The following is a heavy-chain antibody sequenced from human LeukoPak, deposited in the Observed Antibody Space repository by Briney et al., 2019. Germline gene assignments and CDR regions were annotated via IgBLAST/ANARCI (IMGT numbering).Heavy chain of an antibody. Sequence: GGSLRLSCAVSRFTFSSYGMHWVRQAPGKGLEWVAFIRFDGSNKYYADSVKGLLTISRDNSKNTLYLQMNSLRGEDTAVYYCAKDPYDFWSGSTDRVFDYWGQGTLVTVSS. J-gene: IGHJ4*02. CDR2: IRFDGSNK. V-gene: IGHV3-30*02. CDR3: AKDPYDFWSGSTDRVFDY. CDR1: RFTFSSYG. D-gene: IGHD3-3*01.